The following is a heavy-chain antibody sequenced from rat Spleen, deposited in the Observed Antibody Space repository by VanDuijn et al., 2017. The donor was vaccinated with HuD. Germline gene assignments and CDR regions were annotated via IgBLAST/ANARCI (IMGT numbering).Heavy chain of an antibody. D-gene: IGHD1-4*01. J-gene: IGHJ3*01. CDR1: GFTFSDSD. V-gene: IGHV5-22*01. CDR2: ISSEGANT. Sequence: EVQLVESGGGLVKPGRSMKLSCSASGFTFSDSDMAWVRQAPGKGLEWVSSISSEGANTYYSDSMKGRFTISRDNSIKTAYLQVTSLRSEDTATYYCARVGTRVSRFAYWGQGTLVTVSS. CDR3: ARVGTRVSRFAY.